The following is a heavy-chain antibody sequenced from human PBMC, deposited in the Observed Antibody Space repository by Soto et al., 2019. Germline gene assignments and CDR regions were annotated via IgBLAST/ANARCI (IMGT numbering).Heavy chain of an antibody. Sequence: SETLSLTCTVSGGSISSYYWSWIRQPPGKGLEWIGYIYYSGSTNYNPSLKSRVTISVDTSKNQFSLKLSSVTAADTAVYYCARGLYDFWSGHLDYWGQGTLVTVSS. V-gene: IGHV4-59*01. J-gene: IGHJ4*02. CDR3: ARGLYDFWSGHLDY. CDR1: GGSISSYY. D-gene: IGHD3-3*01. CDR2: IYYSGST.